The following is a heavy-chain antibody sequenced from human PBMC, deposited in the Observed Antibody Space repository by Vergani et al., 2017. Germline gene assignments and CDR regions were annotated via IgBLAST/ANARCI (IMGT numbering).Heavy chain of an antibody. CDR2: ISGSGGST. J-gene: IGHJ6*02. CDR3: AKPRYSSGWGDV. D-gene: IGHD6-19*01. V-gene: IGHV3-23*01. Sequence: EVQLLESGGGLVQPGGSLRLSCAASGFTFSSYAMSWVRQAPGKGLEWVSAISGSGGSTYYADSVKGRFTISRDNTKNTLYLQMNSLRAEDTAVYYCAKPRYSSGWGDVWGQGTTVTVSS. CDR1: GFTFSSYA.